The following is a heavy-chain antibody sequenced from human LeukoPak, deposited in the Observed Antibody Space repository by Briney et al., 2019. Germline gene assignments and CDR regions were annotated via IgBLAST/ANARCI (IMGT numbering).Heavy chain of an antibody. V-gene: IGHV1-2*02. CDR3: ARANFLYCSSINCLFDY. J-gene: IGHJ4*02. D-gene: IGHD2-2*01. CDR1: GYTFTDYY. CDR2: INPNSGDT. Sequence: ASVKVSCKASGYTFTDYYTHWVRQAPGQGLEWMTWINPNSGDTYYAQKFQGRVTMTRDTSISTAYMELSWLRSDDTAVYYCARANFLYCSSINCLFDYWGQGTLVTVSS.